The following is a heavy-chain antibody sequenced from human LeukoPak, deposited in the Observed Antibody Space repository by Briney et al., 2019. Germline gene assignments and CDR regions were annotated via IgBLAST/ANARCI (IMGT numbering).Heavy chain of an antibody. V-gene: IGHV5-51*01. CDR2: IYPGASDT. CDR1: GSPFTSYW. D-gene: IGHD1-7*01. CDR3: ARQRDNWNYFPYDAFDI. J-gene: IGHJ3*02. Sequence: GESLQISCQGSGSPFTSYWSGWVRQLPGKGLEWMGIIYPGASDTRYSPSFQGKVTISADKSISTAYLQRSSLKASDTAMYYCARQRDNWNYFPYDAFDIWGQGTMVTVSS.